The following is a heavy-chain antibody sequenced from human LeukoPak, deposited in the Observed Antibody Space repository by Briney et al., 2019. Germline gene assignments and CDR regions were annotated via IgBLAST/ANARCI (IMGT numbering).Heavy chain of an antibody. CDR2: IRYDGSNK. D-gene: IGHD6-6*01. CDR3: AKDATRPTSGAPGY. J-gene: IGHJ4*02. V-gene: IGHV3-30*02. Sequence: PGGSLRLFCAASGFTFSSYGMHWARQAPGKGLVWVAFIRYDGSNKYYSDSVKRRFTISRDNSKNTLYLQMNSLRAEDTALYYCAKDATRPTSGAPGYWGQGTLVTVSS. CDR1: GFTFSSYG.